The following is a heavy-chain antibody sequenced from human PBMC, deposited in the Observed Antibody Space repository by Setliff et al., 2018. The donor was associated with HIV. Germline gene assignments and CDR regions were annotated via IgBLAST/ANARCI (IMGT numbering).Heavy chain of an antibody. CDR2: IIHTGST. CDR1: GGSFSGYY. J-gene: IGHJ6*02. CDR3: ARGRSCSSSSCYLVYYYYYGMDV. D-gene: IGHD2-2*01. V-gene: IGHV4-34*01. Sequence: PSETLSLTCAVYGGSFSGYYWSWIRQPPGKGLEWIGEIIHTGSTNYNPSLKSRVTISVDTSKNQFSLRLSSVAAADTAVYYCARGRSCSSSSCYLVYYYYYGMDVWGHG.